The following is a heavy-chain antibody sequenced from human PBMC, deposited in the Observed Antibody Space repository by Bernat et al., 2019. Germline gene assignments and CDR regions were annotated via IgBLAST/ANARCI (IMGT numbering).Heavy chain of an antibody. CDR2: MHYSGST. D-gene: IGHD2-15*01. CDR3: ASVALVCSGGTCYYYVDV. J-gene: IGHJ6*03. Sequence: QVQLLQSGPGLVKPSETLSPTCTVSGDFITNYYWSWIRQSPGKGLEWIAYMHYSGSTNYNPSLASRVTVSVDTSKSQLSLKLSPVIAADAAVYYCASVALVCSGGTCYYYVDVWGKGTTVTVSS. CDR1: GDFITNYY. V-gene: IGHV4-59*01.